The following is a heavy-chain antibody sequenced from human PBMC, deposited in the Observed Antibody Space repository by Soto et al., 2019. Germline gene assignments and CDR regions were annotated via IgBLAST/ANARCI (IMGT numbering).Heavy chain of an antibody. D-gene: IGHD4-17*01. CDR3: AKSSYYGDSRYFDS. V-gene: IGHV3-23*01. CDR2: FSGSGGTT. CDR1: GFTFSDSP. J-gene: IGHJ4*02. Sequence: RLSCAASGFTFSDSPMTWVRQAPGKGLEWVSTFSGSGGTTYYADSVKGRFTISRDNSKNTLFLQMSTLRADDTAVYYCAKSSYYGDSRYFDSWGQGTPVTVSS.